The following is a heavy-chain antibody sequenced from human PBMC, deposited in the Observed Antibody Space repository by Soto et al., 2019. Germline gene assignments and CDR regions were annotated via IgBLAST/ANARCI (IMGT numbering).Heavy chain of an antibody. J-gene: IGHJ4*02. CDR3: ARVSRGSSWYDFDY. CDR1: GGSFSGYY. V-gene: IGHV4-34*01. Sequence: PSETLSLTCAVYGGSFSGYYWSWIRQPPGKGLEWIGEINHSGSTNYNPSLKSRVTISVDTSKNQFSLKLSSVTAADTAVYYCARVSRGSSWYDFDYWGQGTLVTVSS. CDR2: INHSGST. D-gene: IGHD6-13*01.